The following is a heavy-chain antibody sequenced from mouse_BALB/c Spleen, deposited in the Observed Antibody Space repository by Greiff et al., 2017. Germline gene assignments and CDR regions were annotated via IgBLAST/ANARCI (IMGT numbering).Heavy chain of an antibody. J-gene: IGHJ2*01. CDR1: GYTFTSYW. Sequence: QVQLQQPGAELVKPGASVKMSCKASGYTFTSYWMHWVKQRPGQGLEWIGTIDPSDSYTSYNQKFKGKATLTVDTSSSTAYMQLSSLTSEDSAVYYCTRGSLFDYGYYFDYWGQGTTLTVSS. CDR2: IDPSDSYT. CDR3: TRGSLFDYGYYFDY. D-gene: IGHD1-1*01. V-gene: IGHV1S127*01.